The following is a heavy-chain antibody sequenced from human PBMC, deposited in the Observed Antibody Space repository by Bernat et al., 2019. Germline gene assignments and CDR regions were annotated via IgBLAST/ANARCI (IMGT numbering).Heavy chain of an antibody. D-gene: IGHD2-15*01. CDR3: ARDKYCSGGSCYDAFDI. V-gene: IGHV4-59*01. Sequence: QVQLQESGPGLVKPSETLSLTCTVSGGSISSYYWSWIRQPPGKGLEWIGYIYYSGSTNYNPSLKSRVTISVDTSKNQFSLKLSSATAADTAVYYCARDKYCSGGSCYDAFDIWGQGTMVTVSS. CDR1: GGSISSYY. J-gene: IGHJ3*02. CDR2: IYYSGST.